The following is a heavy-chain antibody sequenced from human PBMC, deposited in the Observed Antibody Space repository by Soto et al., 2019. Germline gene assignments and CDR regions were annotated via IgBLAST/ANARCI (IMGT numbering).Heavy chain of an antibody. Sequence: GGSLRLSCAASGFTFSKAWINWVRQAPGKGLEWVGRIKSKTNGGTTDFAAHVRDRFAISRDDSKNIVYLQMNSLRIEDTAVYYCTPDSYSTMITVLFAYWVHGTLVTVSS. J-gene: IGHJ4*01. CDR3: TPDSYSTMITVLFAY. D-gene: IGHD3-22*01. V-gene: IGHV3-15*07. CDR1: GFTFSKAW. CDR2: IKSKTNGGTT.